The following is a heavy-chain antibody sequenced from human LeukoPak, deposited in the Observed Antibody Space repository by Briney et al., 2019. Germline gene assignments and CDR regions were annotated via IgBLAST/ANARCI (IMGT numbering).Heavy chain of an antibody. CDR2: INHSGST. D-gene: IGHD2-2*01. Sequence: SETLSLTCAVYGWSFSGYYWSWIRQPPGKGLEWIGEINHSGSTNYNPSLKSRVTISVDTSKNQFSLKLSSVTAADTAVYYCARGARGLIDIVVVPAPRAKAGYYMDVWGKGTTVTVSS. CDR1: GWSFSGYY. V-gene: IGHV4-34*01. CDR3: ARGARGLIDIVVVPAPRAKAGYYMDV. J-gene: IGHJ6*03.